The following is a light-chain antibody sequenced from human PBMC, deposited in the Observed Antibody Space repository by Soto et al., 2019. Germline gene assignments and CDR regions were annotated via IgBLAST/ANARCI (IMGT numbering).Light chain of an antibody. CDR3: QQSYSTPRT. CDR2: AAS. Sequence: DIQMTQSPSSLSASVGDRVTITCRASQSISSYLNWYQQKPGKAPKLLIYAASSLQSGVPSRFSRSGSGTDFTLTISSLQPEEFATYYCQQSYSTPRTFGQGTKLEIK. CDR1: QSISSY. V-gene: IGKV1-39*01. J-gene: IGKJ2*01.